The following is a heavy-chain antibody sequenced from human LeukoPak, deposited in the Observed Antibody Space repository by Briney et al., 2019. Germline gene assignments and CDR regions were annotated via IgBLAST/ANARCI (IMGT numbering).Heavy chain of an antibody. J-gene: IGHJ5*02. Sequence: GGSLRLSCAASGFTFSSYAMSWVRQAPGKGLEWVSAISGSGGSTYYADSVKGRFTISRDNSKNTLYLQMNSLRAEDTAVYYCASSYSSSWYAWVDPWGQGTLVTVSS. V-gene: IGHV3-23*01. CDR2: ISGSGGST. CDR3: ASSYSSSWYAWVDP. D-gene: IGHD6-13*01. CDR1: GFTFSSYA.